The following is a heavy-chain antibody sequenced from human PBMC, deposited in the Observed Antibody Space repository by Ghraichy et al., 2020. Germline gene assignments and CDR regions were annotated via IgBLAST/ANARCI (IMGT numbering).Heavy chain of an antibody. D-gene: IGHD2-21*01. J-gene: IGHJ3*02. CDR2: ISSSGSTI. CDR1: GFTFSDYY. CDR3: ARDAHTYCGGDCQPDLHKYDAFDI. Sequence: GESLNISCAASGFTFSDYYMSWIRQAPGKGLEWVSYISSSGSTIYYADSVKGRFTISRDNAKNSLYLQMNSLRAEDTAVYYCARDAHTYCGGDCQPDLHKYDAFDIWGQGTMVTVSS. V-gene: IGHV3-11*01.